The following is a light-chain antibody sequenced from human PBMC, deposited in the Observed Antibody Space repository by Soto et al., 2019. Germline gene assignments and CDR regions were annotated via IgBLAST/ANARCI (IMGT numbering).Light chain of an antibody. CDR1: QSVSSN. CDR2: GAS. V-gene: IGKV3-15*01. Sequence: EIVMTQSPDTLSVSSGERATLSCRASQSVSSNLAWYQQKPGQAPRLLIYGASTRATGIPARFSGSGSGTEFTLTISSLLSEDFAVYYCQQYNNWPPLTFGGGTKVEIK. CDR3: QQYNNWPPLT. J-gene: IGKJ4*01.